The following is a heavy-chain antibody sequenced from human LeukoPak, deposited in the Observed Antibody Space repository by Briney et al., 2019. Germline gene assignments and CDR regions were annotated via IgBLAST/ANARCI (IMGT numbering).Heavy chain of an antibody. CDR3: ARIREGDYYYGMDV. CDR1: GFSLSTSGVG. J-gene: IGHJ6*02. CDR2: IYWDDDK. D-gene: IGHD5-18*01. Sequence: SGPTLVNPTQTLTLTCTFSGFSLSTSGVGVGWIRQPPGKALEWLALIYWDDDKRYSPSLKSRLTISKDTSKNQVVLTMTNMDPVDTATYYCARIREGDYYYGMDVWGQGTTVTVSS. V-gene: IGHV2-5*02.